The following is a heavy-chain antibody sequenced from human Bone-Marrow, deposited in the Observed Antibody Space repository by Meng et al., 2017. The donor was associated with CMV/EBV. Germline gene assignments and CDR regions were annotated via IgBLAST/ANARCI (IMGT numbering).Heavy chain of an antibody. Sequence: SETLSLTCTVSGGSISSYYWSWIRQPPGKGLEWIGYIYYSGSTNYNPSLKSRVTISVDTSKNQFSLKLSSVTAADTAVYYCAGGSMYYDFWSGSNYYYYGMAVWGQGPTVTCYS. D-gene: IGHD3-3*01. V-gene: IGHV4-59*01. CDR3: AGGSMYYDFWSGSNYYYYGMAV. J-gene: IGHJ6*01. CDR2: IYYSGST. CDR1: GGSISSYY.